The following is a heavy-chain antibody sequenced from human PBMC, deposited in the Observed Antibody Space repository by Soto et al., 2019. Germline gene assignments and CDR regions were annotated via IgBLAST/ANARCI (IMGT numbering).Heavy chain of an antibody. J-gene: IGHJ4*02. D-gene: IGHD3-3*01. V-gene: IGHV3-23*01. CDR2: ISGSGGST. Sequence: GGSLRLSCAASGFTFSSYAMSWVRQAPGKGLEWVSAISGSGGSTYYADSVKGRFTISRDNSKNTLYLQMNSLRAEDTAVYYCAKDPRADYDFWSGYYTNFDYWGQGTLVTVSS. CDR3: AKDPRADYDFWSGYYTNFDY. CDR1: GFTFSSYA.